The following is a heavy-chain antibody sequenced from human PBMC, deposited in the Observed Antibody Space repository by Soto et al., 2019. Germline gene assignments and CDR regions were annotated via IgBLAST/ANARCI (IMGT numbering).Heavy chain of an antibody. CDR3: AKDSPYDSSGYYYGYFDY. V-gene: IGHV3-23*01. Sequence: GGSLRLSCAASGFTFSSYAMSWVRQAPGKGLEWVSAISGSGGSTYYADSVKGRFTISRDNSKNTLYLQMNSLRAEDTAVYYCAKDSPYDSSGYYYGYFDYRGQGTLVTVSS. CDR2: ISGSGGST. D-gene: IGHD3-22*01. J-gene: IGHJ4*02. CDR1: GFTFSSYA.